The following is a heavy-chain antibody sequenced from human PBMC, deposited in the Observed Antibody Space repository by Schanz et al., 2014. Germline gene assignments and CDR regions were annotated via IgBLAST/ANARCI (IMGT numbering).Heavy chain of an antibody. CDR1: GFTSSDYW. CDR2: ISGRDGST. D-gene: IGHD2-2*01. Sequence: EVQLVESGGGLVQPGGSLRLSCTASGFTSSDYWMSWVRQAPGKGPEWVLAISGRDGSTYYADSVRGRFTISRDNTKNTHYLHMNNLRAEDTAVYYCARDKYGTITRCYRTETEGIYYMDVWGQGTTVTVSS. J-gene: IGHJ6*03. CDR3: ARDKYGTITRCYRTETEGIYYMDV. V-gene: IGHV3-23*04.